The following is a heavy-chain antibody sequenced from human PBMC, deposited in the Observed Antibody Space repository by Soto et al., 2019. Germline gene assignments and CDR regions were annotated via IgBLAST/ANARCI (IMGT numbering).Heavy chain of an antibody. CDR3: ARLHASDFEYYYYYYMDV. CDR1: GGSISSYY. Sequence: TSETLSVTCTVAGGSISSYYWSWIRQPPGKGLEWIGYIYYSGSTNYNPSLKSRATISVDTSKNQFSLKLSSVTAADTAVYYCARLHASDFEYYYYYYMDVWGKGTTVTAP. J-gene: IGHJ6*03. CDR2: IYYSGST. D-gene: IGHD3-3*01. V-gene: IGHV4-59*08.